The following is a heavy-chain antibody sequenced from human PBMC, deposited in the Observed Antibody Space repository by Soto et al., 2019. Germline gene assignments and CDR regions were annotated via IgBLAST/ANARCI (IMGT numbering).Heavy chain of an antibody. J-gene: IGHJ5*02. CDR1: GFTFSSYA. Sequence: GGSLRLSCAASGFTFSSYAMSWVRQAPGKGLEWVSAISGSGGSTYYADSVKGRFTISRDNAKNTLYLQMNSLRAEDTAVYYCARATWIQLSFDPWGQGTLVTVS. V-gene: IGHV3-23*01. CDR2: ISGSGGST. D-gene: IGHD5-18*01. CDR3: ARATWIQLSFDP.